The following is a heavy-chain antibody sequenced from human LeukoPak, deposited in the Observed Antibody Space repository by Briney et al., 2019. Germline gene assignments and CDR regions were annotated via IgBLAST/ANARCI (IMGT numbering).Heavy chain of an antibody. Sequence: GSLRLSCAASGFTFSSYAMSWVRQAPGKGLEWVSAISGSGGSTYYADSVKGRFTISRDNSKNTLYLQMNSLRAEDTAVYYCAKDPDIVVVPAADNWFDPWGQGTLVTVSS. CDR3: AKDPDIVVVPAADNWFDP. D-gene: IGHD2-2*01. V-gene: IGHV3-23*01. J-gene: IGHJ5*02. CDR1: GFTFSSYA. CDR2: ISGSGGST.